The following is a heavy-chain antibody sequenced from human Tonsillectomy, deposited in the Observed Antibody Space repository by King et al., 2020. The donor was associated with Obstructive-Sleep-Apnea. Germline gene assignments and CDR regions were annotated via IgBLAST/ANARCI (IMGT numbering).Heavy chain of an antibody. CDR3: AREGKGNNYGEYVY. CDR2: IYHSGGT. J-gene: IGHJ4*02. Sequence: QMQLQESGPGLVKPSETLSLTCTVSGYSISSGYYWGWIRQPPGNGLEWIGSIYHSGGTYYNPPLESRLTISVDTSRNQFSLKLNSVTAADTAVYYCAREGKGNNYGEYVYWGQGTLVTVSS. CDR1: GYSISSGYY. D-gene: IGHD4-17*01. V-gene: IGHV4-38-2*02.